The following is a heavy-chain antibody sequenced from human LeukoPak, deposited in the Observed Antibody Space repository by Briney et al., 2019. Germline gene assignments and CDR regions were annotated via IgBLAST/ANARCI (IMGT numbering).Heavy chain of an antibody. CDR1: GGSISSGGYY. CDR3: ARVDSSGWGYYGMDV. CDR2: IYYSGST. Sequence: SETLSLTCTVSGGSISSGGYYWSWIRQPPGKGLEWIGYIYYSGSTNYNPSLKRRVTISVDTSKNQCSLKLSSVTAADTAVYYCARVDSSGWGYYGMDVWGQGTTVTVSS. V-gene: IGHV4-61*08. D-gene: IGHD6-19*01. J-gene: IGHJ6*02.